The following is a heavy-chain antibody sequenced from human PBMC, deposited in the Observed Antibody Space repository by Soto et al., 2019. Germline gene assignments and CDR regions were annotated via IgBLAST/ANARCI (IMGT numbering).Heavy chain of an antibody. Sequence: GESLKISCKGSGYSFTSYWISWVRQMPVKGLEWMGRIDPSDSYTNYSPSFQGHVTISADKSISTAYLQWSSLKASDTAMYYCASLSYCTNGVCYNYGMDVWGQGTTVTVSS. CDR3: ASLSYCTNGVCYNYGMDV. CDR1: GYSFTSYW. D-gene: IGHD2-8*01. V-gene: IGHV5-10-1*01. J-gene: IGHJ6*02. CDR2: IDPSDSYT.